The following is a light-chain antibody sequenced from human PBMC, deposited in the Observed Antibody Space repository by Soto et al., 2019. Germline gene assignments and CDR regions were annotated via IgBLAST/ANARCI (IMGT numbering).Light chain of an antibody. V-gene: IGLV2-23*02. Sequence: QSALTQPASVSGSPGQSITISCTGSSSDVGPYNLVSWYQHHPGKAPKLMISEVVKRPSGVSNRFSGSKSGNTASLTISGLQAEDEADYYCCSYAGSSMFVFVVGTKLPVL. CDR2: EVV. CDR1: SSDVGPYNL. J-gene: IGLJ2*01. CDR3: CSYAGSSMFV.